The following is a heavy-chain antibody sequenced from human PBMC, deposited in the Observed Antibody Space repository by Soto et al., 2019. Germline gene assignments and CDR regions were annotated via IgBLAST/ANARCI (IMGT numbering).Heavy chain of an antibody. Sequence: QVQLQESGPGLVKPSQTLSLTCTVSGGSISSGDYYWSWIRQPPGKGLEWIGYIYYSGSTYYNPSLKSRVTISVDTSKNQFSLKLSSVTAADTAVYYCATLLLWFGEGENYYYYYGMDVWGQGTTVTVSS. CDR1: GGSISSGDYY. J-gene: IGHJ6*02. D-gene: IGHD3-10*01. CDR3: ATLLLWFGEGENYYYYYGMDV. CDR2: IYYSGST. V-gene: IGHV4-30-4*01.